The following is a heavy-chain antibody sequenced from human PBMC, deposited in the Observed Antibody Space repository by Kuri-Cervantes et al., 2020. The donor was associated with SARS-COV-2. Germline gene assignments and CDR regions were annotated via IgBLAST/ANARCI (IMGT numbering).Heavy chain of an antibody. D-gene: IGHD3-16*01. V-gene: IGHV4-39*01. CDR1: GGSISSSSYY. J-gene: IGHJ5*02. CDR2: IYYSGST. CDR3: ASFGGGGSDGGFDP. Sequence: LRLSCTVSGGSISSSSYYWGWIRQPPGKGLEWIGSIYYSGSTYYNPSLKSRVTISVDTSKNQFSLKLSSVTAADTAVYYCASFGGGGSDGGFDPWGQGTLVTVSS.